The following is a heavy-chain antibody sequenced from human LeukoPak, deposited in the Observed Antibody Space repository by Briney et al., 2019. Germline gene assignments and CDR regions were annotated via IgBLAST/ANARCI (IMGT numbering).Heavy chain of an antibody. CDR2: ISGSGGST. Sequence: GGSLRLSCAASGFTFSSYAISWVRQAPGKGLEWVSAISGSGGSTYYADSVKGRFTISRDNSKNTLYLQMNSLRAEDTAVYYCAKADGTDTYYYYGMDVWGQGTTVTVSS. CDR3: AKADGTDTYYYYGMDV. V-gene: IGHV3-23*01. J-gene: IGHJ6*02. D-gene: IGHD5-18*01. CDR1: GFTFSSYA.